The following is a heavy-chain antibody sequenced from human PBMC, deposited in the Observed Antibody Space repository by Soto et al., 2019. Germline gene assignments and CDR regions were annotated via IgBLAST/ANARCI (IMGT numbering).Heavy chain of an antibody. CDR1: GYTFTSYG. CDR3: ARDRGYCSSTSCLGYYYYYYMDV. Sequence: ASVKVSCKASGYTFTSYGISWVRQAPGQGLEWMGWISSYNGNTNYAQKLQGRVTMTTDTSTSTAYMELRSLRSDDTAVYYCARDRGYCSSTSCLGYYYYYYMDVWGKGTTVTVSS. V-gene: IGHV1-18*01. CDR2: ISSYNGNT. J-gene: IGHJ6*03. D-gene: IGHD2-2*01.